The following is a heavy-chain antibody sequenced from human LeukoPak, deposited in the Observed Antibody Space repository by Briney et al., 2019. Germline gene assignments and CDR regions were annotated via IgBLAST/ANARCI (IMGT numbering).Heavy chain of an antibody. V-gene: IGHV4-4*07. Sequence: PSETLSLTCTVSGGSISSYYWSWLRQPAGKGLEWIGHIYTSGSNNYNASLKSRVTMSVDTSKNQFSLKLSSVTAADTAVYYCARGVAAYYDSSGYWKSFDHWGQGTLVTVSS. J-gene: IGHJ5*02. D-gene: IGHD3-22*01. CDR3: ARGVAAYYDSSGYWKSFDH. CDR1: GGSISSYY. CDR2: IYTSGSN.